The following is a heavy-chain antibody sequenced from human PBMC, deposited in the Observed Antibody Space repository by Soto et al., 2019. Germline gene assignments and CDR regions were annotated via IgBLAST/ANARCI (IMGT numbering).Heavy chain of an antibody. CDR1: GFTFGTYS. D-gene: IGHD3-3*01. J-gene: IGHJ6*02. V-gene: IGHV3-48*02. Sequence: GGSLRLSCAGSGFTFGTYSMNWVRQAAGRGLEWIAYISYDSDTIQYADSVKGRFTISRDNAKNSLYLQMNSLRDEDTAVYYCARLYYDYVWGQGTTVTVSS. CDR2: ISYDSDTI. CDR3: ARLYYDYV.